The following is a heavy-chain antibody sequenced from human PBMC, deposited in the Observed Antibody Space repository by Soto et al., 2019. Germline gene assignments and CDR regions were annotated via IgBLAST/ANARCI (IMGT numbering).Heavy chain of an antibody. V-gene: IGHV1-69*01. D-gene: IGHD6-25*01. J-gene: IGHJ6*02. Sequence: QVQLVQSGAEVKKPGSSVKVSCKASGGTFSSYAISWVRQAPGQGLEWMGGIIPIFGTANYAQKFQGSVTITADESTSTAYMELSSLRSEDTAVYYWARDRPARLLTYYGMDVWGQGTTVTVSS. CDR1: GGTFSSYA. CDR2: IIPIFGTA. CDR3: ARDRPARLLTYYGMDV.